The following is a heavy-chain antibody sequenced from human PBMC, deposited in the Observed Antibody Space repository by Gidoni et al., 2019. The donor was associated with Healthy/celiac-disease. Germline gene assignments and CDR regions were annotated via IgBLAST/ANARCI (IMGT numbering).Heavy chain of an antibody. CDR3: ARDLKYYDFWSGYYTGGRTDNWFDP. V-gene: IGHV1-2*02. CDR2: INPNSGGT. Sequence: QVQLVQSVAEVKKPGASVKVSCKASGYTFTDYYMHWVRQAPGQGLEWMGWINPNSGGTNYAQKFQGRVTMTRDTSISTAYMELSRLRSDDTAVYYCARDLKYYDFWSGYYTGGRTDNWFDPWGQGTLVTVSS. J-gene: IGHJ5*02. D-gene: IGHD3-3*01. CDR1: GYTFTDYY.